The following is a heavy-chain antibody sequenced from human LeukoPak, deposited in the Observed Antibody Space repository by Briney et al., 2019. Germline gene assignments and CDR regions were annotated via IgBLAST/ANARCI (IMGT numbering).Heavy chain of an antibody. D-gene: IGHD1-26*01. V-gene: IGHV3-7*01. CDR2: INQDGSKK. CDR1: GFTFSSKDW. Sequence: GGSLRLSCVASGFTFSSKDWMTWVRQAPGKGLEWVANINQDGSKKYYVDSVKGRFTISRDNAKNSLYLQMHSLRAEDTAVYYCARDPDQIVGANFDYWGQGTLVTVSS. J-gene: IGHJ4*02. CDR3: ARDPDQIVGANFDY.